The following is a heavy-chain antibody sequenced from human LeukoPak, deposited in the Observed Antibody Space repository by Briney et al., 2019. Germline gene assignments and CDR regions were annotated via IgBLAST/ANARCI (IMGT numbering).Heavy chain of an antibody. J-gene: IGHJ4*02. CDR1: GFTFSNAW. Sequence: PGGSLRPSCAASGFTFSNAWMSWVRQAPGKGLEWVGRIKSKTDGGTTDYAAPVKGRFTISRDDSKNTLYLQMNSLKTEDTAVYYCTTGTVMGEVDYWGQGTLVTVSS. D-gene: IGHD3-16*01. V-gene: IGHV3-15*01. CDR3: TTGTVMGEVDY. CDR2: IKSKTDGGTT.